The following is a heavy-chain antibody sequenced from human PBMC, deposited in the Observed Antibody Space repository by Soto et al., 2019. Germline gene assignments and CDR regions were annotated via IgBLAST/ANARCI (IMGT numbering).Heavy chain of an antibody. V-gene: IGHV3-74*01. CDR3: VRDHHDYDFWSGNPRGYFDL. J-gene: IGHJ2*01. CDR1: VFTLSNFS. CDR2: INDDGSRT. D-gene: IGHD3-3*01. Sequence: WGSLLLSCASSVFTLSNFSMHWVRQVPGKGLVWVSRINDDGSRTKYADSVEGRLTISIDTAKNTLYLQMDSLRVEDTAVYYCVRDHHDYDFWSGNPRGYFDLWGRGTMVTVSS.